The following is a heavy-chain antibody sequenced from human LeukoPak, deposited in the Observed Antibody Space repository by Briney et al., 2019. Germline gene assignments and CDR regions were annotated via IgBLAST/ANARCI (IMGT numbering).Heavy chain of an antibody. D-gene: IGHD6-13*01. CDR1: GFTFSDYY. J-gene: IGHJ4*02. Sequence: GGPLRLSCAASGFTFSDYYMSWIRQAPGKGLEWVSYISSSSSYTNYADSVKGRFTISRDNAKNSLYLQMNSLRAEDTAVYYCARDRSSSWLYYFDYWGQGTLVTVSS. V-gene: IGHV3-11*06. CDR2: ISSSSSYT. CDR3: ARDRSSSWLYYFDY.